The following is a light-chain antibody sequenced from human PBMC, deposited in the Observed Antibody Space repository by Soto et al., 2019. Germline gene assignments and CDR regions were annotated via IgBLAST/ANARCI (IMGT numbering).Light chain of an antibody. CDR1: QTISSW. V-gene: IGKV1-5*03. CDR3: QQYNSYSEA. Sequence: IQLTQSPSSLSASVGDRVTITCRASQTISSWLAWYQQKPGKAPKLLIYKASSLESGVPSRFSGSGSGTEFTLTISSLQPDDFATYYCQQYNSYSEAFGQGTKG. J-gene: IGKJ1*01. CDR2: KAS.